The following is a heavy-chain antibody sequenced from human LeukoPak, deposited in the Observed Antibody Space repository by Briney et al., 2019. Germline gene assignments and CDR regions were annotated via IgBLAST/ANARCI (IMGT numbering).Heavy chain of an antibody. Sequence: PSETLSLTCTLPGGSITSYYWSWIRQPPGKGLEWIGHVYYSGSTKYNPTLQNRVTISVDTSKSHFSLKLTSVTTPDTAIYYCARVIAATNWLDPWGQGILVSVSS. D-gene: IGHD3-22*01. V-gene: IGHV4-59*01. CDR3: ARVIAATNWLDP. CDR2: VYYSGST. J-gene: IGHJ5*02. CDR1: GGSITSYY.